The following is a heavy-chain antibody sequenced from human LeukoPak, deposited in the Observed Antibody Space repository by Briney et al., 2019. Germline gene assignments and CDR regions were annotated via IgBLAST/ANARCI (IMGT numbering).Heavy chain of an antibody. CDR1: GFTFSNYA. CDR3: AREKSNSGYILAY. J-gene: IGHJ4*02. CDR2: VSGGGGST. V-gene: IGHV3-23*01. Sequence: PGGSLRLSCAASGFTFSNYAMSWVRQGPGKGLEWVSVVSGGGGSTSYADSVKGRFTISRDNSKNTLYLQMNSLRAEDTAVYYCAREKSNSGYILAYWGQGTLVTVSS. D-gene: IGHD3-22*01.